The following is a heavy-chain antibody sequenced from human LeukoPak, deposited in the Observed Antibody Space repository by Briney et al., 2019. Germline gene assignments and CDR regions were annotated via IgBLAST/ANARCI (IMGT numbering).Heavy chain of an antibody. Sequence: GGSPRLSCVASGFTFSDYYMNWIRQAPGKGLEWVSFIRSSGTITYYADSVKGRFTISRDNAKNSLYLQMNSLRAEDTAVYYCARAERAAAGTFGANWYFDLWGRGTLVTVSS. D-gene: IGHD6-13*01. CDR3: ARAERAAAGTFGANWYFDL. J-gene: IGHJ2*01. CDR1: GFTFSDYY. V-gene: IGHV3-11*01. CDR2: IRSSGTIT.